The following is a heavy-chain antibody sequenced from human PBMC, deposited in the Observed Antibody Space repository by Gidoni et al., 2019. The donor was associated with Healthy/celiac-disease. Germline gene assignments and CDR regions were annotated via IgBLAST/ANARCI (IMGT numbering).Heavy chain of an antibody. CDR1: GFTFSSYE. V-gene: IGHV3-48*03. D-gene: IGHD6-13*01. CDR3: ARDILSGQQLAAFDY. Sequence: EVQLVESGGGLVQPGGSLRLSCAASGFTFSSYEMNWVRQAPGKGLEWVSYISSSGSTIYYADSVKGRFTISRDNAKNSLYLQMNSLRAEDTAVYYCARDILSGQQLAAFDYWGQGTLVTVSS. CDR2: ISSSGSTI. J-gene: IGHJ4*02.